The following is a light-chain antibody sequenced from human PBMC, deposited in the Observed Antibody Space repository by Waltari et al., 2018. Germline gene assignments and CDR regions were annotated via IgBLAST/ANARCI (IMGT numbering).Light chain of an antibody. Sequence: DIVMTQSPDSRPVSPGERTTIKCKSRQSVLYNSNRKNYLAWYQQKPGQPPKLLIYWASTRESGVPDRFSGSGSGTDFTLTIRSLQAEDVAVYYCQQYYDTPALTFGGGTKVEIK. V-gene: IGKV4-1*01. CDR1: QSVLYNSNRKNY. CDR2: WAS. J-gene: IGKJ4*01. CDR3: QQYYDTPALT.